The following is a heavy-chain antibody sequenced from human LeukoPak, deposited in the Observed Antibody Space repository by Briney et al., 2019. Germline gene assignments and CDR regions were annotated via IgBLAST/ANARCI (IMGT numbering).Heavy chain of an antibody. J-gene: IGHJ6*03. CDR2: IKQDGSEK. CDR1: GFTFSSYW. D-gene: IGHD2-2*01. CDR3: ARGIVPAASYYYYYMDV. Sequence: GGSLRLSCAASGFTFSSYWMSWVRQAPGKGLEWVANIKQDGSEKYYVDSVKGRFTISRDNAKNSLYLQMTSLRAEDTAVYYCARGIVPAASYYYYYMDVWGKGTTVTVSS. V-gene: IGHV3-7*01.